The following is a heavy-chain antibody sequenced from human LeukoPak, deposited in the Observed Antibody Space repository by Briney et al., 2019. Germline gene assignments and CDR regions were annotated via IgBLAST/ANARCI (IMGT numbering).Heavy chain of an antibody. J-gene: IGHJ4*02. CDR2: INHSGST. D-gene: IGHD5-12*01. CDR1: GGSFSGYY. CDR3: AGGGPIVATDY. Sequence: SETLSLTCAVYGGSFSGYYWSWIRQPPGKGLEWIGEINHSGSTNHNPSLKSRVIISVDTSKNQFSLKLSSVTAADTAVYYCAGGGPIVATDYWGQGTLVTVSS. V-gene: IGHV4-34*01.